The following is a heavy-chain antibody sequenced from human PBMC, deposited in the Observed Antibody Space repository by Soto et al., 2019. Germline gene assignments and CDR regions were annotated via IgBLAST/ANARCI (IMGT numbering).Heavy chain of an antibody. CDR3: AKDLMITFGGVIQYYYGMDV. D-gene: IGHD3-16*01. Sequence: PAGSLRLSCAASGFTFSSYGMHWVRQAPGKGLEWVAVISYDGSNKCYADSVKGRFTISRDNSKNTLYLQMNSLRAEDTAVYYCAKDLMITFGGVIQYYYGMDVWGQGTTVTVSS. CDR1: GFTFSSYG. V-gene: IGHV3-30*18. CDR2: ISYDGSNK. J-gene: IGHJ6*02.